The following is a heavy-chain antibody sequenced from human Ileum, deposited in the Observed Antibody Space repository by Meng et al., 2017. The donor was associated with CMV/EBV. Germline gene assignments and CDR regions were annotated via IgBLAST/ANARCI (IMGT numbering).Heavy chain of an antibody. V-gene: IGHV2-5*01. CDR1: FSDTTSDVG. Sequence: FSDTTSDVGVGGIGQGPERAGGWHAMIYCSNDERYSPSLKSRITITKNTSKNQVVLTLTNMDPVDTATYYGVRGRGEWRRDWFDPWGQGTLVTVSS. J-gene: IGHJ5*02. D-gene: IGHD2-8*01. CDR3: VRGRGEWRRDWFDP. CDR2: IYCSNDE.